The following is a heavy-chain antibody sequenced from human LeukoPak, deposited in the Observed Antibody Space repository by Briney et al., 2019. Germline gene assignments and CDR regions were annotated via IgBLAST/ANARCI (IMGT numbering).Heavy chain of an antibody. CDR3: ARDFAGTTVAFDY. D-gene: IGHD1-1*01. V-gene: IGHV1-2*02. Sequence: ASVKVSCKASGYTFTGYYMHWVRQAPGQGLEWMGWINPNSGGTNYAQKFQGRVTMTRDTSISTAYMELSRLRSDDTAVYYCARDFAGTTVAFDYWGQGTLATVSS. CDR1: GYTFTGYY. J-gene: IGHJ4*02. CDR2: INPNSGGT.